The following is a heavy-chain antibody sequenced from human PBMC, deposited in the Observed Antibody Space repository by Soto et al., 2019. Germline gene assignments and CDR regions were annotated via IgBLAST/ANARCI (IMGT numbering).Heavy chain of an antibody. CDR3: AKGDSSSFYYGMDV. V-gene: IGHV3-9*01. CDR2: ISWNSGSI. Sequence: EVQLVESGGTLVQPGRSLRLSGAASGFTFDDYAMHWVRQAPGKGLEWVSGISWNSGSIGYADSVKGRFTISRDNAKNSLYLQMNSLRAEDTALYYCAKGDSSSFYYGMDVWGQGTTVTVSS. CDR1: GFTFDDYA. D-gene: IGHD6-13*01. J-gene: IGHJ6*02.